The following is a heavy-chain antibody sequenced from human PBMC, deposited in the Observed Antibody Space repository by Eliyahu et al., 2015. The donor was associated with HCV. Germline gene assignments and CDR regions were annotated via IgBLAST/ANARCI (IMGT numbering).Heavy chain of an antibody. CDR1: SSYG. V-gene: IGHV3-30*03. D-gene: IGHD2/OR15-2a*01. CDR3: ASRGEDGSYYFDY. J-gene: IGHJ4*02. CDR2: ISYDGSNK. Sequence: SSYGMHWVRQAPGKGLEWVAVISYDGSNKYYADSVKGRFTISRDNSKNTLYLQMNSLRAEDTAVYYCASRGEDGSYYFDYWGQGTLVTVSS.